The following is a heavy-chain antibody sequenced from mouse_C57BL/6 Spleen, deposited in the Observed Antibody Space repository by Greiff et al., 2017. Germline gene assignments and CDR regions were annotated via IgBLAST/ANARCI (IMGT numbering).Heavy chain of an antibody. Sequence: QVQLQQPGTELVKPGASVKLSCKASGYTFTSYWMHWVKQRPGQGLEWIGNINPSNGGTNYNEKFKSKATLPVDKYSSTAYMQLSILASEDSAVYYCARDITTVVAGAMDYWGQGTSVTVSS. V-gene: IGHV1-53*01. CDR2: INPSNGGT. D-gene: IGHD1-1*01. J-gene: IGHJ4*01. CDR3: ARDITTVVAGAMDY. CDR1: GYTFTSYW.